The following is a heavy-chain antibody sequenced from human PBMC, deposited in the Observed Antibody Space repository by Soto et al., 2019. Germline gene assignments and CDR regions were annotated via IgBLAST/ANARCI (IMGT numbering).Heavy chain of an antibody. Sequence: EVHLVESGGGLVQTGGSLRLSCAISESTVSRDWMNWVRQAPGKGLEWVAHTNQDGSEKYYADSVKGRFTISRDNAKKSLDLQMNSLRAGYTAMYYCSGGVGDAFWGQGTLVTVSS. J-gene: IGHJ4*02. CDR2: TNQDGSEK. D-gene: IGHD1-26*01. CDR3: SGGVGDAF. CDR1: ESTVSRDW. V-gene: IGHV3-7*01.